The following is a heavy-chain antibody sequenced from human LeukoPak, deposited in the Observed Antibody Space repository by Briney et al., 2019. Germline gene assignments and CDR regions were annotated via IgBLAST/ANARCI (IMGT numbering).Heavy chain of an antibody. CDR2: KWYEGSNK. Sequence: GRCLRLFCAAWVFTFRSCDIQGVREAPGKALEGVAVKWYEGSNKYCADSVKGRFTISRDSSKNTLYLQMNSLRAEDTAVYYCARERFLEWLTNYYYYGMDVWGQGTTVTVSS. CDR3: ARERFLEWLTNYYYYGMDV. D-gene: IGHD3-3*01. J-gene: IGHJ6*02. V-gene: IGHV3-33*01. CDR1: VFTFRSCD.